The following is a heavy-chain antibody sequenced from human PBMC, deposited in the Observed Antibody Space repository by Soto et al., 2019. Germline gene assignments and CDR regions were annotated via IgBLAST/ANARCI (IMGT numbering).Heavy chain of an antibody. J-gene: IGHJ6*03. V-gene: IGHV4-34*01. D-gene: IGHD2-21*01. CDR3: ARGGISHWAYFYYMDV. CDR1: GGSLSDYF. Sequence: SETLSLTCVVSGGSLSDYFWSWIRQPPGMALEWIGEINHLGSINYNPSLKSRVTLSVDTSKNQFSLTLNSVTAADTATYYCARGGISHWAYFYYMDVWDRGTTVTVSS. CDR2: INHLGSI.